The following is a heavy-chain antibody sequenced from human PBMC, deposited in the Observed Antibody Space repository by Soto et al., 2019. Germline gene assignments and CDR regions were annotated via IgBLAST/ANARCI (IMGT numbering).Heavy chain of an antibody. J-gene: IGHJ4*02. CDR2: ISAYNGNT. V-gene: IGHV1-18*01. D-gene: IGHD3-22*01. CDR3: ARDWYYYDSSGYSDY. CDR1: GYTFTSYG. Sequence: ASVKVSCKASGYTFTSYGISWVRQAPGQGLEWMGWISAYNGNTNYAQKLQGRVTMTTDTSTSTAYIELRSLRSDDTAVYYCARDWYYYDSSGYSDYWGQGTLVTVSS.